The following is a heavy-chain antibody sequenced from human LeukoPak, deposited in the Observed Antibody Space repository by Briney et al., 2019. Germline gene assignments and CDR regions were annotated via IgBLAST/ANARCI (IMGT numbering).Heavy chain of an antibody. CDR2: IYHSGST. CDR1: GGSISSGYY. D-gene: IGHD3-22*01. J-gene: IGHJ4*02. CDR3: ARDNRLYYDSSGYRDY. Sequence: SETLSLTCSVSGGSISSGYYWGWIRQPPGKGLEWIGSIYHSGSTYYNPSLKSRVTISVDTSKNQFSLKLSSVTAADTAVYYCARDNRLYYDSSGYRDYWGQGTLVTVSS. V-gene: IGHV4-38-2*02.